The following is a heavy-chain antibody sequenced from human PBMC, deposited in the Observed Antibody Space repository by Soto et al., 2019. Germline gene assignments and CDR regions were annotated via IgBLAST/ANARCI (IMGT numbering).Heavy chain of an antibody. J-gene: IGHJ4*02. CDR3: ARDWGFDF. V-gene: IGHV3-21*01. Sequence: GGSLRLSCAASGFTFSSYGMNWVRQAPGKGLEWVSSINGKSDYIYYSDSVKGRFTISRDNAKKSLYLQMDSLRAEDTAVYFCARDWGFDFWGQGTLVTVSS. D-gene: IGHD3-16*01. CDR2: INGKSDYI. CDR1: GFTFSSYG.